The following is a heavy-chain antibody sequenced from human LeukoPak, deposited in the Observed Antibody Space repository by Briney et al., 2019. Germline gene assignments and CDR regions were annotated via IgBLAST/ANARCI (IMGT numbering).Heavy chain of an antibody. CDR3: VRPGVGDCIPCFDY. CDR2: ISQDGSGK. Sequence: GGSLRLSCGASGFTFSNYWMSWVRQAPGKGLEWVINISQDGSGKNYADSVEGRFTISRDNAKNSLYLQMNSLRAEDTAVYYCVRPGVGDCIPCFDYWGQGTLVTVSS. CDR1: GFTFSNYW. D-gene: IGHD2-21*02. J-gene: IGHJ4*02. V-gene: IGHV3-7*03.